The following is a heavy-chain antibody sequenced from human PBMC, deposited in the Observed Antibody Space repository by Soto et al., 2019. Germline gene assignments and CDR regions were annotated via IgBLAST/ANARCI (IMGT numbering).Heavy chain of an antibody. CDR2: INPNSGGT. D-gene: IGHD3-22*01. J-gene: IGHJ5*02. V-gene: IGHV1-2*02. CDR1: GYTFTGYY. Sequence: GASVKVSCKASGYTFTGYYMHWVRQAPGQGLAWMGWINPNSGGTNYAQKFQGRVTMTRDTSISTAYMELSRLRSDDTAVYYCARDGVSPPTYSYDSSGSQAWFDPWGRGTLVAVSS. CDR3: ARDGVSPPTYSYDSSGSQAWFDP.